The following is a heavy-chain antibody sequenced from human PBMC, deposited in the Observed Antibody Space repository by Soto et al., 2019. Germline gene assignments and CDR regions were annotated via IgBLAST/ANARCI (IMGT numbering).Heavy chain of an antibody. D-gene: IGHD7-27*01. Sequence: EVQLVESGGGLVQPGGSLRLSCAASGFTFSDYWMSWVRQAPGKGLEWVANIKQDGSDKYYADSVNGRFTISRDNAKNSLHLQMNSLRDEDSAVYYCASSLLTPFDYWGQGTLVTVSS. J-gene: IGHJ4*02. CDR2: IKQDGSDK. CDR1: GFTFSDYW. V-gene: IGHV3-7*01. CDR3: ASSLLTPFDY.